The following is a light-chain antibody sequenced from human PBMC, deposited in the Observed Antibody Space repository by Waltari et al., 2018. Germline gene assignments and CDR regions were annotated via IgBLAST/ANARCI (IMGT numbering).Light chain of an antibody. CDR1: QSVSTY. V-gene: IGKV3-11*01. J-gene: IGKJ4*01. CDR2: DAF. CDR3: QQRSHLVT. Sequence: EIVLTQSPATLSLSPGETATLSCRASQSVSTYLAWYQHKPGQAPRLLIYDAFNRVTCIPARFRVRGSGTDFTLTISGLEPEDFAVYFCQQRSHLVTFGGGTKVEIK.